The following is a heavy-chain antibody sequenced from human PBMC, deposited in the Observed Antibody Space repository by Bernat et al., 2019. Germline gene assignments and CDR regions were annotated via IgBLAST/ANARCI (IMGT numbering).Heavy chain of an antibody. CDR2: ISSSSSYI. J-gene: IGHJ6*02. CDR3: ARDFSGADYYYYGMDV. Sequence: EVQLVESGGGLVKPGGSLRLSSAASGFTFSSYSMNWVRQAPGKGLEWVSSISSSSSYIYYADSVKGRFTISRDNAKNSLYLQMNSLRAEDTAVYYCARDFSGADYYYYGMDVWGQGTTVTVSS. V-gene: IGHV3-21*01. D-gene: IGHD6-19*01. CDR1: GFTFSSYS.